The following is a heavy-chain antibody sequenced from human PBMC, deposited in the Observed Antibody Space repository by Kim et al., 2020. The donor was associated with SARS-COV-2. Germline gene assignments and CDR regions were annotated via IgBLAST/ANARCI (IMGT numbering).Heavy chain of an antibody. D-gene: IGHD4-17*01. CDR3: ARRNTVTTRTLDY. J-gene: IGHJ4*02. V-gene: IGHV1-8*01. CDR2: MNPNSGNT. CDR1: GYTFTSFD. Sequence: VSCKASGYTFTSFDINWVRQATGQGLEWVGWMNPNSGNTGSAQKFQGRLTMTRNTSITTASMELSSLRSEDTAVYYCARRNTVTTRTLDYWGQGTLVTVSS.